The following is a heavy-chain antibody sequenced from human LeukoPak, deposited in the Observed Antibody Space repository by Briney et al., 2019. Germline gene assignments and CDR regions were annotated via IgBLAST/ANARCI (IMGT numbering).Heavy chain of an antibody. Sequence: GGSLRLPCAAAGFTFISVIMNWVRRAPGRGLEWVSSITSGGSFINYADSVKGRFTISRDNAKNSLYLQMNSLGAEDTAVYYCAREDAFDIWGQGTMVTVSS. CDR2: ITSGGSFI. CDR1: GFTFISVI. CDR3: AREDAFDI. J-gene: IGHJ3*02. V-gene: IGHV3-21*01.